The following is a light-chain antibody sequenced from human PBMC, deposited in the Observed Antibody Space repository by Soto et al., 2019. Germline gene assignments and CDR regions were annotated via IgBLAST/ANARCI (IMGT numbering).Light chain of an antibody. CDR1: QSFHTNY. J-gene: IGKJ1*01. CDR2: GAS. Sequence: EIVLTQSPGTLSLSPGERATLSCRASQSFHTNYLAWYQQRPGQAPRLLIYGASNRASGIPERFSGSGSGTDFTLTINRLQPEDSAVYYCQQYGSLSWTFGQGTKVEIK. V-gene: IGKV3-20*01. CDR3: QQYGSLSWT.